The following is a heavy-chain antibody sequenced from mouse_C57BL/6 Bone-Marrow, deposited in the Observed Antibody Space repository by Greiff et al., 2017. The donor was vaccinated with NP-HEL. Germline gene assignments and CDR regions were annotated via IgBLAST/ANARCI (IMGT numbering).Heavy chain of an antibody. J-gene: IGHJ2*01. V-gene: IGHV1-82*01. Sequence: QVQLKESGPELVKPGASVKISCKASGYAFSSSWMNWVKQRPGKGLEWIGRIYPGDGDTNYNGKFKGKATLTADKSSSTAYMQLSSLTSEDSAVYFCARWKGLPYWGQGTTLTVSS. CDR3: ARWKGLPY. CDR2: IYPGDGDT. CDR1: GYAFSSSW.